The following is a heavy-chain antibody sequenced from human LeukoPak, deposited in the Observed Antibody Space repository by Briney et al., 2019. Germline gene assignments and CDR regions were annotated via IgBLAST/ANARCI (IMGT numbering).Heavy chain of an antibody. Sequence: SETLSLTCTVSGGSISSYYWSWVRQPPGQGLEWIGYIYYSGSTNYNSSLKSRVTISVDTSKTQFSLKLSSVTAADSAVYYCARGPYYYYGMDVWGQGTTVTVSS. CDR3: ARGPYYYYGMDV. CDR2: IYYSGST. CDR1: GGSISSYY. J-gene: IGHJ6*02. V-gene: IGHV4-59*01.